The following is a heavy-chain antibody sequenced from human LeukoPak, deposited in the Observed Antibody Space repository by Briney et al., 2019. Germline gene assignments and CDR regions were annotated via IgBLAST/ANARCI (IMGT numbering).Heavy chain of an antibody. CDR3: AKQQVVPAARDY. V-gene: IGHV4-59*08. CDR1: GGFISTYD. CDR2: IYYSGST. J-gene: IGHJ4*02. D-gene: IGHD2-2*01. Sequence: PSGALSLTCAVSGGFISTYDWSWVRQPPGKGLEWVGYIYYSGSTTYNPSLKSRVTISVDTSKNQFSLKLNSVTAADTAVYYCAKQQVVPAARDYWGQGTLVTVSS.